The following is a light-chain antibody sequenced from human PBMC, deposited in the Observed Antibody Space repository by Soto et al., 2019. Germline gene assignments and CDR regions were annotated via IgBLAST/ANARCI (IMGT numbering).Light chain of an antibody. Sequence: EIVLTQSPGTLSLSPGERATLSCRASQSVSSSYLAWYQQKPGQAPRLLIYGASSRATGIPVRLSGSGSGTDFPLIISRLEPEDFAVYYCQQYGSSLFTFGPGTKVDIK. CDR1: QSVSSSY. J-gene: IGKJ3*01. CDR2: GAS. V-gene: IGKV3-20*01. CDR3: QQYGSSLFT.